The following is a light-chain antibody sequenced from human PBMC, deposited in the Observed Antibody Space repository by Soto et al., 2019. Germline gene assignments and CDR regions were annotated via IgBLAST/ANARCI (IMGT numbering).Light chain of an antibody. CDR2: EVT. CDR3: NSFRVSHLYV. Sequence: QSALSQPASVSGSPGQTITISCTGTSSDVGGYNAVSRYQHHPGKAPKLIIYEVTHRPSGVSDRFSASKSGNTASLTISGLQADDEADYYCNSFRVSHLYVFGTGTKFTVL. CDR1: SSDVGGYNA. J-gene: IGLJ1*01. V-gene: IGLV2-14*01.